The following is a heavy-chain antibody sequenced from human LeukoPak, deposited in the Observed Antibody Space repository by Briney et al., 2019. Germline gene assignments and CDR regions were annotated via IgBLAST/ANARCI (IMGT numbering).Heavy chain of an antibody. Sequence: GGSLRLSRAASGLILMNYWMHWVPQAPGKGLEWLSRINSDGSATDYADSVKGRFTISKDNAQDTLYRQMDGLSAGDTAVYYCVRGGQYYFSSYDHWGQGTLVTVSS. CDR2: INSDGSAT. CDR1: GLILMNYW. D-gene: IGHD3-10*01. CDR3: VRGGQYYFSSYDH. V-gene: IGHV3-74*01. J-gene: IGHJ4*02.